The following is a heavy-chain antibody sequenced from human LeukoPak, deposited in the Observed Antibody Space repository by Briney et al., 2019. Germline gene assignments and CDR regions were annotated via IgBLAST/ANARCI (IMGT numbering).Heavy chain of an antibody. CDR3: ARERENYGDYDEGWFDP. CDR2: INPSSGGT. J-gene: IGHJ5*02. CDR1: GYTFTGYY. V-gene: IGHV1-2*02. D-gene: IGHD4-17*01. Sequence: ASVKVSCKASGYTFTGYYMHWVRQAPGQGLEWMGWINPSSGGTNYAQKFQGRVTMTRDTSISTAYMELSRLRSDDTAVYYCARERENYGDYDEGWFDPWGQGTLVTVSS.